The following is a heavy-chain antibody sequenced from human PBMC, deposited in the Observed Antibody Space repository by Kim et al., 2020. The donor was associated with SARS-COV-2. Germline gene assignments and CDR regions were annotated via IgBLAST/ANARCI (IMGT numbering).Heavy chain of an antibody. J-gene: IGHJ4*02. CDR2: ITSSSSYI. V-gene: IGHV3-21*01. D-gene: IGHD2-21*02. Sequence: GGSLRLSCATSGFTFSSYTMNWVRQAPGKGLEWVSSITSSSSYIYYADSVKGRFTISRDNAENSLYLQMNSLRAEDTAVYYCARMGCGGDCYSNYWGQGTLVTVSS. CDR3: ARMGCGGDCYSNY. CDR1: GFTFSSYT.